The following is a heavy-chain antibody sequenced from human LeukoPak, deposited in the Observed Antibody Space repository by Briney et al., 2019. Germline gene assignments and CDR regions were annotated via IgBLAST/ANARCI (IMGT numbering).Heavy chain of an antibody. CDR2: ITSNSGTA. CDR1: GFTFSNAW. D-gene: IGHD2-8*01. CDR3: TPRNGREDY. J-gene: IGHJ4*02. Sequence: PGGALRLSCAASGFTFSNAWMTWVRQAPGKGLEGVGQITSNSGTALYAAPVKGRFTISRDDSKNTLYLQMNSLKTEDTAMYYCTPRNGREDYWGQRTLVTVSS. V-gene: IGHV3-15*01.